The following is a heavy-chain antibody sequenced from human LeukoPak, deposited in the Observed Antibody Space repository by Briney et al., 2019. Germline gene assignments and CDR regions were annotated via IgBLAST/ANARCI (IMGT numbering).Heavy chain of an antibody. CDR3: ARPMVRDYYYMDV. V-gene: IGHV1-2*02. CDR2: INPNSGGT. D-gene: IGHD3-10*01. CDR1: GYTFTGYY. Sequence: EASVKVSCKASGYTFTGYYMHWVRQAPGQGLEWMGWINPNSGGTNYAQKFQGRVTMTRDTSISTAYMELSRLRSDDTAVYYCARPMVRDYYYMDVWGKGTTVTVSS. J-gene: IGHJ6*03.